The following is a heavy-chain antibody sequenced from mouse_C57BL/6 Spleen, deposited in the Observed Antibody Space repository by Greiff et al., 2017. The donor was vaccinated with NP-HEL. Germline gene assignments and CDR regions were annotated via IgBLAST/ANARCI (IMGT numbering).Heavy chain of an antibody. CDR1: GYTFTSYW. CDR2: IHPNSGST. J-gene: IGHJ4*01. Sequence: QVQLQQPGAELVKPGASVKLSCKASGYTFTSYWIHWVKQRPGQGLEWIGMIHPNSGSTNYNEKFKSKATLTVDKSSSTAYMQLSSLTSEDSAVYYCARAHLLWSYAMDYWGQGTSVTVSS. V-gene: IGHV1-64*01. D-gene: IGHD2-1*01. CDR3: ARAHLLWSYAMDY.